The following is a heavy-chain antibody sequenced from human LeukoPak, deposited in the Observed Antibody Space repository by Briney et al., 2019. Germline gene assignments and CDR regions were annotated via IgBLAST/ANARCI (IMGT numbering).Heavy chain of an antibody. D-gene: IGHD5-12*01. J-gene: IGHJ6*02. CDR1: GFTFSSYA. CDR2: ISGSGGST. Sequence: GGSLSLSCAASGFTFSSYAMSWVRQAPGKGLEWVSAISGSGGSTYYADSVKGRFTISRDNSKNTLYLQMNSLRAEDTAVYYCAKGGYGGRRLNYYYGMDVWGQGTTVTVSS. CDR3: AKGGYGGRRLNYYYGMDV. V-gene: IGHV3-23*01.